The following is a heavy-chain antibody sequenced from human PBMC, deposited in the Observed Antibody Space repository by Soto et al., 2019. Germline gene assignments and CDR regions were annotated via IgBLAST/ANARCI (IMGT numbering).Heavy chain of an antibody. V-gene: IGHV1-3*01. CDR2: INAGNGNT. J-gene: IGHJ4*02. CDR1: GYTFTSYA. CDR3: ARDPAGILALGDY. D-gene: IGHD2-8*02. Sequence: QVQLVQSGAEVKKPGASVKVSCKASGYTFTSYAMHWVRQAPGQRLEWMGWINAGNGNTKYSQKFQGRVTITRDTSASTAYMELSSLRSEDTAVYYCARDPAGILALGDYWGQGTLVTVSS.